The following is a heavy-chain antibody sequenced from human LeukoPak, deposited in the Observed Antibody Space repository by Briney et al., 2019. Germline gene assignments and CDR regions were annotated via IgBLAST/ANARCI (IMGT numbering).Heavy chain of an antibody. CDR3: ARPTAATSLSSSFRH. J-gene: IGHJ1*01. CDR1: GFTFSSYW. Sequence: PGGSLRLSCAASGFTFSSYWMHWVRQAPGKGLVWVSRINTDGSSRTYADSVKGRFTISRDNAKNTLYLEMNSLRAEDTAVYYCARPTAATSLSSSFRHWGQGTLVTVSS. V-gene: IGHV3-74*01. D-gene: IGHD6-6*01. CDR2: INTDGSSR.